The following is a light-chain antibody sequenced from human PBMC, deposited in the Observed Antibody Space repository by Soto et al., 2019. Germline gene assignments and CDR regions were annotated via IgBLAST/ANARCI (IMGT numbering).Light chain of an antibody. J-gene: IGLJ1*01. CDR3: SSYTNSNTDV. CDR2: EVS. CDR1: SSDVGFYNT. Sequence: QSALTQPPSVSGSPGQSVTISCTGSSSDVGFYNTVSWYQQAPGTVPKLMIFEVSNRPSGVPDRFSGSKSGNTASLTISGLQAEDEADYYCSSYTNSNTDVFGTGTKLTVL. V-gene: IGLV2-18*02.